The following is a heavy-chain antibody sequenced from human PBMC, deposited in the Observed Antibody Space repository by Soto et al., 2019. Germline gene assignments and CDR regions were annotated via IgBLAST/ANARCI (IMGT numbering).Heavy chain of an antibody. V-gene: IGHV3-23*01. CDR1: GFTFSNYA. D-gene: IGHD2-2*02. Sequence: GGSLRLSCGVSGFTFSNYAMTWVRHSPGKGLEWVSTISGSGDSTHYADSVKGRFTISRDNSKNTLYLQMNSLRADDSAEYYCPKNVDDIYGILYCVDNWSRGALVSVSS. CDR3: PKNVDDIYGILYCVDN. J-gene: IGHJ4*02. CDR2: ISGSGDST.